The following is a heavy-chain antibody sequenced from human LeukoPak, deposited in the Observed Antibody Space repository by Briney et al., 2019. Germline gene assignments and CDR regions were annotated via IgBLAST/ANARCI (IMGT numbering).Heavy chain of an antibody. CDR1: GYTFSDFY. Sequence: ASVKVSCKASGYTFSDFYIHWVRQAPGQGLEYVGWITPKSGDTYSPQRFQGRVTMTRDASISTAYMELSSLRSDDTAVYFCARVRLADERAWAYWGQGTLVTVSP. CDR2: ITPKSGDT. CDR3: ARVRLADERAWAY. J-gene: IGHJ4*02. D-gene: IGHD3-3*02. V-gene: IGHV1-2*02.